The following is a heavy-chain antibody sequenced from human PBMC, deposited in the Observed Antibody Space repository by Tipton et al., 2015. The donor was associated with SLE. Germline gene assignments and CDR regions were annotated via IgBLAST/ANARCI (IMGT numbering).Heavy chain of an antibody. Sequence: LSLTCAASGFTFSSYEMNWVRQAPGKGLEWVSYISSSGSTIYYADSVKGRFTISRDNAKNSLYLQMNSLRAEDTAVYYCASDLTYYYDSSGSEGFGYWGQGTLVTVSS. D-gene: IGHD3-22*01. CDR3: ASDLTYYYDSSGSEGFGY. CDR2: ISSSGSTI. J-gene: IGHJ4*02. V-gene: IGHV3-48*03. CDR1: GFTFSSYE.